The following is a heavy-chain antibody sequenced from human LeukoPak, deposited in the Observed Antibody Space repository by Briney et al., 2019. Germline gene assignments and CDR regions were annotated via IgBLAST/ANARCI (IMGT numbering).Heavy chain of an antibody. CDR2: IYYSGGT. J-gene: IGHJ5*02. CDR3: ARDLGKYGDHTT. CDR1: GGSVSSGSYY. V-gene: IGHV4-31*03. Sequence: PSETLSLTCTVSGGSVSSGSYYWSWIRQPPGKGLEWIGYIYYSGGTYYNPSLKSRVTISVDTSKNQFSLKLSSVTAADTAVYYCARDLGKYGDHTTWGLGTLVTVSS. D-gene: IGHD4-17*01.